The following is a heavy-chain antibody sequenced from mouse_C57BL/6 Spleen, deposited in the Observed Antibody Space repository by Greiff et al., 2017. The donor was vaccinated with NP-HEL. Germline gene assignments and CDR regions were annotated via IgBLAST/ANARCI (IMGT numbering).Heavy chain of an antibody. CDR1: GYAFSSYW. CDR3: ARDYGSSYEGFAY. J-gene: IGHJ3*01. V-gene: IGHV1-80*01. Sequence: VQLQQSGAELVKPGASVKISCKASGYAFSSYWMNWVKQRPGKGLEWIGQIYPGDGDTNYNGKVKGKATLTADKSSSTAYVQLCCLSSEDSAVYFCARDYGSSYEGFAYGGQGTLGTVSA. D-gene: IGHD1-1*01. CDR2: IYPGDGDT.